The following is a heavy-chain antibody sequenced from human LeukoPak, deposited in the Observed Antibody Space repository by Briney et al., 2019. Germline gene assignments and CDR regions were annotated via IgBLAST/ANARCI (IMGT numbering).Heavy chain of an antibody. Sequence: SETLSLTCTVSGGSINNYYWNWLGQPAGKGLEWIGRIYTSGNTNYNPSLQSRVTLSVDTSKNQFSLKLSSVTAADTAVYYCAREHCSGGSCYWNWFDPWGQGTLVTVSS. CDR3: AREHCSGGSCYWNWFDP. V-gene: IGHV4-4*07. CDR1: GGSINNYY. D-gene: IGHD2-15*01. CDR2: IYTSGNT. J-gene: IGHJ5*02.